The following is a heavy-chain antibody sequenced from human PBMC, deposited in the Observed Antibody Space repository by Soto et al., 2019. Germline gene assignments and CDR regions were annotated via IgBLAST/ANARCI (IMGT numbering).Heavy chain of an antibody. J-gene: IGHJ5*02. V-gene: IGHV1-2*04. CDR3: ARDPAGGIIAAAGTWFDP. CDR1: GYTFTGYY. CDR2: INPNSGGT. D-gene: IGHD6-13*01. Sequence: QVQLVQSGAEVKKPGASVKVSCKASGYTFTGYYMHWVRQAPGQGLEWMGWINPNSGGTNYAQKFQGWVTMTRDTSISTAYMELSRLRSDDTAVYYCARDPAGGIIAAAGTWFDPWGQGTLVTASS.